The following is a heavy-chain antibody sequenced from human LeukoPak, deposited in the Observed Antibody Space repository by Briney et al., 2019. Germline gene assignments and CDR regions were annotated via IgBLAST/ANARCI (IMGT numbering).Heavy chain of an antibody. CDR2: IYHSGST. Sequence: SETLSLTCTVSGGSISSGGYSWSWIRQPPGKGLEWIGYIYHSGSTYYNPSLKSRVTISVDTSKNQFSLKLSSVTAADTAVYYCARSRTYDFWSGYYNYWGQGTLVTVSS. J-gene: IGHJ4*02. V-gene: IGHV4-30-2*01. CDR3: ARSRTYDFWSGYYNY. CDR1: GGSISSGGYS. D-gene: IGHD3-3*01.